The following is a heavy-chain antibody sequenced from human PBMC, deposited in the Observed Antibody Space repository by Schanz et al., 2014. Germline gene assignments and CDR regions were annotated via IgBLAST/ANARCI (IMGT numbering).Heavy chain of an antibody. Sequence: EVQLVESGGGLVQPGGSLRLSCAASGFTFGNFFMSWVRQAPGKGLEWVANISQDGTEKYYVDSVKGRFTISRDNAKNSLFVQMNRLRADDTAVYYCARDWSSYDPLGVFDIWGHGTMVTVSS. CDR1: GFTFGNFF. J-gene: IGHJ3*02. D-gene: IGHD3-3*01. V-gene: IGHV3-7*01. CDR2: ISQDGTEK. CDR3: ARDWSSYDPLGVFDI.